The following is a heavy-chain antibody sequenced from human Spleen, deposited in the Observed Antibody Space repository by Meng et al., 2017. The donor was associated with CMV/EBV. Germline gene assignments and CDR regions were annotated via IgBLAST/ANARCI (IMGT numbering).Heavy chain of an antibody. J-gene: IGHJ4*02. V-gene: IGHV3-21*01. D-gene: IGHD5-18*01. CDR2: ISHSSTYI. Sequence: GESLKISCAASAFTFSKYAMTWVRQAPGKGLEWVSSISHSSTYIYYADSVRGRFTISRDNAKNSLYLQMNSLRAEDTAVYYCARYGYAFDYWGQGTLVTVSS. CDR3: ARYGYAFDY. CDR1: AFTFSKYA.